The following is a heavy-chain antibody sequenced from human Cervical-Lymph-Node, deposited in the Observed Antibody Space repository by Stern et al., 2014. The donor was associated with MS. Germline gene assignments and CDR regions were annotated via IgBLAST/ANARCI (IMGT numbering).Heavy chain of an antibody. D-gene: IGHD6-13*01. Sequence: VQLVESGAEVTKPGSSVKVSCKASGGTFSKFPSSWVRQAPGQGIEWMGGIFPVFGTPTYAQEFRGRVTITAVVSTSTVYMELSSLRSDDTAVYYCALSSETSDRWYSLGYDLWGQGTLVTVSS. V-gene: IGHV1-69*01. J-gene: IGHJ5*02. CDR2: IFPVFGTP. CDR1: GGTFSKFP. CDR3: ALSSETSDRWYSLGYDL.